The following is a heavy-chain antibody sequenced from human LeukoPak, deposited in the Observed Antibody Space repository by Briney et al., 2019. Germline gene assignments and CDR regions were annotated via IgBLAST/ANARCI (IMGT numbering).Heavy chain of an antibody. CDR1: GYTFTSYA. CDR2: INTNTGNP. D-gene: IGHD3-10*01. Sequence: ASVKVSCKASGYTFTSYAMNWVRQAPGQGLEWMGWINTNTGNPTYAQGFTGRFVFSLDTSVSTAYLQISSLKAEDTAVYYCARDPGLLWLGEPYRGDFDYWGQGTLVTVSS. V-gene: IGHV7-4-1*02. CDR3: ARDPGLLWLGEPYRGDFDY. J-gene: IGHJ4*02.